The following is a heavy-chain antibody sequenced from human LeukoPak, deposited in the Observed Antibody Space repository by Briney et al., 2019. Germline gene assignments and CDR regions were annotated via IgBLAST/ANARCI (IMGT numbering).Heavy chain of an antibody. CDR2: INHSGST. D-gene: IGHD2-15*01. CDR3: AKGGGGSCYSALAY. Sequence: SETLSLTCAVYGGSFSGYYWSWIRQPPGKGLEWIGEINHSGSTNYNPSLKSRVTISVDTSKNQFSLKLSSVTAADTAIYYCAKGGGGSCYSALAYWGQGTLVTVSS. J-gene: IGHJ4*02. V-gene: IGHV4-34*01. CDR1: GGSFSGYY.